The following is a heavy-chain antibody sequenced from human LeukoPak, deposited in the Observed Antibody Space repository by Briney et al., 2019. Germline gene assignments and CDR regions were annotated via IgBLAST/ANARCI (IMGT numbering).Heavy chain of an antibody. V-gene: IGHV1-2*02. J-gene: IGHJ3*01. Sequence: ASVKVSCKASRYTFTGYYIHWVRQAPGQGLEWMGWISPNSGGTNYAQKFRGRVTMTRDTSISTAYMELSSLRSDDTAVYYCSRAVVAFDLWGQGTLVTVSS. D-gene: IGHD2-15*01. CDR3: SRAVVAFDL. CDR2: ISPNSGGT. CDR1: RYTFTGYY.